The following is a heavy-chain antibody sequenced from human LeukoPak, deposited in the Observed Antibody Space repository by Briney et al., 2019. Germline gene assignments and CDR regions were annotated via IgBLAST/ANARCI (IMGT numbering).Heavy chain of an antibody. CDR3: ASRASAYSHPYCY. CDR2: VSSYGGST. J-gene: IGHJ4*02. Sequence: PGGSLRLSCAASGCTFNSYAMHWVRKAPAQGLEYVSAVSSYGGSTYYANSVKGRFTISIDTSKNTLYLQMYSVTAEDTAVYYCASRASAYSHPYCYWGQGTLVTVSS. V-gene: IGHV3-64*01. CDR1: GCTFNSYA. D-gene: IGHD4/OR15-4a*01.